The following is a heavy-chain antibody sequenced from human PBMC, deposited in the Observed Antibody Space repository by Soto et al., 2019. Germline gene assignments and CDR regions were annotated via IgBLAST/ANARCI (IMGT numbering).Heavy chain of an antibody. D-gene: IGHD3-3*01. V-gene: IGHV5-51*01. J-gene: IGHJ4*02. Sequence: GESLKISCQASGYRFTGYWIGCVRQMAGKGLEWIGIIYPGDSDTRYSTSFHGQVTISAAKSTNTASLQWRRLKDSDTAIYYWARQCCFGSAFYSFLRFDYWGLGTQVTVSS. CDR3: ARQCCFGSAFYSFLRFDY. CDR2: IYPGDSDT. CDR1: GYRFTGYW.